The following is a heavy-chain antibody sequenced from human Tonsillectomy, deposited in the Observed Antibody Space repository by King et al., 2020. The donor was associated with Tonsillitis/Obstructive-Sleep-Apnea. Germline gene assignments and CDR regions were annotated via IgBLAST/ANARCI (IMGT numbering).Heavy chain of an antibody. J-gene: IGHJ4*02. CDR3: ARPNTVTNGYYFDY. Sequence: LQLQESGPGLVKPSETLSLTCSVSGGSISSSSYYWGWIRQPPGKGLEWIGSIYYSGTTYSNPSLKSRVTISVDTSKNQFSLKLSSVTAADTAVYYCARPNTVTNGYYFDYWGQGNLVTVSS. D-gene: IGHD4-11*01. V-gene: IGHV4-39*01. CDR1: GGSISSSSYY. CDR2: IYYSGTT.